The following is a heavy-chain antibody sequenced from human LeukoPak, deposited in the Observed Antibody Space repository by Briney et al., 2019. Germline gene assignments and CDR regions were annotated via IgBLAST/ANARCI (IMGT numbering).Heavy chain of an antibody. V-gene: IGHV3-66*01. CDR2: IYSGGST. D-gene: IGHD6-13*01. Sequence: GGSLRLSCAASGFTVSSSYMSWVRQAPGKGLEWVSVIYSGGSTYYADSVKGRFTISRDNDKNLVHLQMNSLRAEDTAVYYCARDRGGIAAAGTSGFDPWGQGTLVTVSS. CDR1: GFTVSSSY. J-gene: IGHJ5*02. CDR3: ARDRGGIAAAGTSGFDP.